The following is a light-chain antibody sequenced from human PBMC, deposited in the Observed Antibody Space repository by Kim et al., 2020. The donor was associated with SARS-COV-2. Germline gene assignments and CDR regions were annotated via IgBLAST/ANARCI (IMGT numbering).Light chain of an antibody. CDR3: QQYSNARWT. V-gene: IGKV4-1*01. J-gene: IGKJ1*01. CDR2: WAS. CDR1: HSVLYTSNNKDS. Sequence: ATIHCKSSHSVLYTSNNKDSLAWYQQRPGQPPKLLIYWASIRESGVPDRFSGSGSGTDFTLTINSLQAEDVAVYYCQQYSNARWTFGQGTKVEIK.